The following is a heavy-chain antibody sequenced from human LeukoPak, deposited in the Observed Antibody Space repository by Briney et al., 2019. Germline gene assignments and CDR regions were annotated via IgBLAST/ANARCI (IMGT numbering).Heavy chain of an antibody. V-gene: IGHV1-18*01. J-gene: IGHJ3*02. CDR3: ATSPSVRYCSSTSCPQQAFDI. CDR2: ISAYNGNT. Sequence: ASVKVSCKASGYTFTSYGISWVRQAPGQGLEWMGWISAYNGNTNYAQKLQGRVTMTIDTSTSTAYMELRSLRSDDTAVYYCATSPSVRYCSSTSCPQQAFDIWGQGTMVTVSS. CDR1: GYTFTSYG. D-gene: IGHD2-2*01.